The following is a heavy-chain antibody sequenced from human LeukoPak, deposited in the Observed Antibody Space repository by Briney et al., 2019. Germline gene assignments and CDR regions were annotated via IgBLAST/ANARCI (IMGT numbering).Heavy chain of an antibody. CDR1: GFTFSDYT. V-gene: IGHV3-21*01. J-gene: IGHJ6*03. Sequence: PGGSLRLSCAASGFTFSDYTMNWVRQAPGKGLEWVSSISDSSSYIYYADSVKGRFTISRDNARNSLYLQMNSLRAEDTAVYYCARDRGTSSPYFYYYLDAWGKGTTVTVSS. D-gene: IGHD6-6*01. CDR3: ARDRGTSSPYFYYYLDA. CDR2: ISDSSSYI.